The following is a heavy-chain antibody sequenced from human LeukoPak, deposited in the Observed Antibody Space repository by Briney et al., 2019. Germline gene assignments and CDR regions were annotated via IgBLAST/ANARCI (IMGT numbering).Heavy chain of an antibody. D-gene: IGHD6-13*01. CDR1: GGTFSSYA. CDR3: ARDLGIAAAAYAEYFQH. V-gene: IGHV1-69*04. Sequence: ASVKVSCKASGGTFSSYAISWVRQAPGQGLDWMGRIIPIFGIANYAQKFQGRVTITADKSTSTAYMELSSLRSEDTAVYYCARDLGIAAAAYAEYFQHWGQGTLVTVSS. J-gene: IGHJ1*01. CDR2: IIPIFGIA.